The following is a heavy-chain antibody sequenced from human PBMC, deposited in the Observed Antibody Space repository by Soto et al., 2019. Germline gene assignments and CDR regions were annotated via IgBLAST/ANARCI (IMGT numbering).Heavy chain of an antibody. D-gene: IGHD6-13*01. V-gene: IGHV1-69*02. CDR2: IIPILGIA. CDR3: ANLATADTLDY. J-gene: IGHJ4*02. CDR1: GGTFSSY. Sequence: QVQLVQSGAEVKKPGSSVKVSCKAYGGTFSSYISWVRQAPGQGLEWMGRIIPILGIANYAQKFQGKVTITADNSTSTAYMELSSLGSEDTAVYYCANLATADTLDYWGQGTLVTVSS.